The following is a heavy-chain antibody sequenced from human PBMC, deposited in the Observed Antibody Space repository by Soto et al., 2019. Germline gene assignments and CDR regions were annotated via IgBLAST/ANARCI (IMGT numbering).Heavy chain of an antibody. CDR1: VCSFRGYD. V-gene: IGHV4-34*01. CDR2: IKHRGST. Sequence: PSSTXSLTGSVGVCSFRGYDVTLIRHPPGKGREWIGEIKHRGSTNYNPSLKSRVTISLDKSKTHFSLNLTSVPAADTAAYYCARMRASDFSSRYLRRCWLESWGPGTLVKVYS. CDR3: ARMRASDFSSRYLRRCWLES. D-gene: IGHD6-19*01. J-gene: IGHJ4*02.